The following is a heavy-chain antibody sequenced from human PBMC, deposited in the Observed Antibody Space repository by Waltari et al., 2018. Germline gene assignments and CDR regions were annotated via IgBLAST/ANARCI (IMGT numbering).Heavy chain of an antibody. J-gene: IGHJ4*02. D-gene: IGHD1-26*01. V-gene: IGHV1-2*06. CDR1: GYTFIGYY. CDR2: INPNSGGT. CDR3: AREGERLFRY. Sequence: QVQLVQSGAEVKKPGASVKVSCKASGYTFIGYYMHWVRQAPGQGLEWMGRINPNSGGTNYEQKFQGRVTMTRDTSISTAYRELSRLRSDETAVYYCAREGERLFRYWGQGTLVTVSS.